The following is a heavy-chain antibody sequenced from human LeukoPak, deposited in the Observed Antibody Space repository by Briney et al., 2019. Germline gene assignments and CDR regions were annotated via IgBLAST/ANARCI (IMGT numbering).Heavy chain of an antibody. CDR2: ISWNSGSI. Sequence: PGRSLRLSCAASGFTFDDYAMHWVRQAPGKGLEWVSGISWNSGSIGYADSVKGRFTISRDNAKNSLYLQMNSLRAEDTALYYCAKGPPHGIAVAGVFDYWDQGTLVTVSS. CDR3: AKGPPHGIAVAGVFDY. D-gene: IGHD6-19*01. J-gene: IGHJ4*02. V-gene: IGHV3-9*01. CDR1: GFTFDDYA.